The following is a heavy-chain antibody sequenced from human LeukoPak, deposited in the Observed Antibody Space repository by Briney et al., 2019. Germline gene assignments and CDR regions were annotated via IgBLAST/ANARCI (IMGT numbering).Heavy chain of an antibody. D-gene: IGHD3-22*01. CDR2: ISGSGGST. Sequence: PGGSLRLSCAASGFTFSSYAMSWVRQAPGKGLEWVSAISGSGGSTYYADSVKGRFTISRDNSKNTLYLQMNSLRAEDTAVYYCAKDGEPITMIEVRYFDYWGQGTLVTVSS. CDR3: AKDGEPITMIEVRYFDY. CDR1: GFTFSSYA. J-gene: IGHJ4*02. V-gene: IGHV3-23*01.